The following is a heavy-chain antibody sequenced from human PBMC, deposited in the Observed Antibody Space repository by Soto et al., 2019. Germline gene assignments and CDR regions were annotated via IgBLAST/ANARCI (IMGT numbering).Heavy chain of an antibody. CDR3: AKLRYFDWLSLPDYYYYMDV. V-gene: IGHV3-30*18. D-gene: IGHD3-9*01. Sequence: GGSLRLSCAASGFTFSSYGMHWVRQAPGKGLEWVAVISYDGSNKYYADSVKGRLTISRDNSKNTLYLQMNSLRAEDTAVYYCAKLRYFDWLSLPDYYYYMDVWGKGTTVTVSS. CDR1: GFTFSSYG. CDR2: ISYDGSNK. J-gene: IGHJ6*03.